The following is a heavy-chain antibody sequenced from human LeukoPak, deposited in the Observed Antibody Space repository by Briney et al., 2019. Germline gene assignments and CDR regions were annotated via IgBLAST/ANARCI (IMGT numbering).Heavy chain of an antibody. Sequence: GRSLRLSCAASGFTFSSYGMHWVRQAPGKGPEWVAVISYDGSNKYYADSVKGRFTISRDNSKNTLYLQMNSLRAEDTAVYYCAKGDYDILTGYLNPWGKGTTVTVSS. CDR1: GFTFSSYG. D-gene: IGHD3-9*01. CDR3: AKGDYDILTGYLNP. J-gene: IGHJ6*04. V-gene: IGHV3-30*18. CDR2: ISYDGSNK.